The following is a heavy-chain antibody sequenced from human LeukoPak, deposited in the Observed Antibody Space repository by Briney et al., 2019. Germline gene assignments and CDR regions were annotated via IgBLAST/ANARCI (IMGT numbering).Heavy chain of an antibody. J-gene: IGHJ4*02. Sequence: ASVKVSCKASRYTFTGYFMHWVRRAPGQGLEWMGWINLKSGATNYLQEFQGRVTMTRDTSISTAYMELSRLRSDDTAVYYCAKNPYEYYFDYWGQGTLVTVSS. CDR1: RYTFTGYF. D-gene: IGHD5-12*01. CDR3: AKNPYEYYFDY. V-gene: IGHV1-2*02. CDR2: INLKSGAT.